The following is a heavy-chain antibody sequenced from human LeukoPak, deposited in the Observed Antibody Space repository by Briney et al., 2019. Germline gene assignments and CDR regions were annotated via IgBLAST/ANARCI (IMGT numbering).Heavy chain of an antibody. V-gene: IGHV4-39*01. CDR1: GGSISSSSYY. J-gene: IGHJ4*02. CDR2: INHSGST. D-gene: IGHD2-21*01. Sequence: PSETLSLTCTVSGGSISSSSYYWGWIRQPPGKGLEWIGEINHSGSTNYNPSLKSRVTISVDTSKNQFSLKLSSVTAADTAVYYCARQTTLWWLATYFDYWGQGTLVTVSS. CDR3: ARQTTLWWLATYFDY.